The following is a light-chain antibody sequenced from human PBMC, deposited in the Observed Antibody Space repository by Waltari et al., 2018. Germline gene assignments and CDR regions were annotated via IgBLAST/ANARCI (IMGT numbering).Light chain of an antibody. CDR2: WVS. Sequence: HSALTQPASVSGSPGQSITISCSVTNNDVANNNHVSCDQQHPGRVPKLIIYWVSERPSGVSDRFSGSKSGNTASLTISGLQPDDEADYYCFSYTRSITFVFGGGTKLTVL. CDR1: NNDVANNNH. J-gene: IGLJ2*01. CDR3: FSYTRSITFV. V-gene: IGLV2-23*02.